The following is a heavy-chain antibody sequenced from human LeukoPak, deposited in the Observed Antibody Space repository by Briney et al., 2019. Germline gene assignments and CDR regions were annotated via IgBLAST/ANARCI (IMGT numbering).Heavy chain of an antibody. V-gene: IGHV4-39*01. CDR2: IYYSGST. CDR1: GGSISSSSYY. Sequence: PSETLSLTCTVSGGSISSSSYYWGWIRQPPGKWLEWIGSIYYSGSTYYNPSLKSRVTISVDTSKNQFSLKLSSVTAADTAVYYCARQAGGYYDSSGYRDFDYWGQGTLVTVSS. CDR3: ARQAGGYYDSSGYRDFDY. J-gene: IGHJ4*02. D-gene: IGHD3-22*01.